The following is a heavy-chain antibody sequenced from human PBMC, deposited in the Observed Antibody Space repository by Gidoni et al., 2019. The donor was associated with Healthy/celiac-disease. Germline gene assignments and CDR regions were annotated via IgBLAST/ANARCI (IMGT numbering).Heavy chain of an antibody. J-gene: IGHJ4*02. CDR3: ARQSYSSGAFDY. V-gene: IGHV4-39*01. D-gene: IGHD6-19*01. CDR2: IYSSGSN. CDR1: GCSISSSSYY. Sequence: QLQLQESGPGLVKPSETLSLTCTVPGCSISSSSYYWGWIRQPPGKGLEWIGRIYSSGSNYYNPSLKSRVTISVDTSKNQFSLKLSSVTAADTAVYYCARQSYSSGAFDYWGQGTLVTVSS.